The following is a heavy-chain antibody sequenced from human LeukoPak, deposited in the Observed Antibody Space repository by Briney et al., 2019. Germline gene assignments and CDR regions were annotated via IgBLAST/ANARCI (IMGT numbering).Heavy chain of an antibody. J-gene: IGHJ4*02. CDR3: ARQASAASDY. CDR2: IYPGDSGT. D-gene: IGHD6-13*01. V-gene: IGHV5-51*01. CDR1: GYSFTSFW. Sequence: GESLKISCKGSGYSFTSFWIGWVRQMPGKRLEWMGIIYPGDSGTKYSPSFQGQVTLSVDKSITTAYLQWSSLKASDTAMYYCARQASAASDYWGQGTLVTVSS.